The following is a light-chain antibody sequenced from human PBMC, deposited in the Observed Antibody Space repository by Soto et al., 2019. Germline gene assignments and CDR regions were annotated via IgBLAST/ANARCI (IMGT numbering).Light chain of an antibody. CDR1: SSDVGSYNL. CDR2: DGI. J-gene: IGLJ3*02. Sequence: QSALTQPASVSGSPGQSITISCTGTSSDVGSYNLVSWYQQHPGKAPKLMIYDGIKRRSGVSNCFSGSKSGNTASLAISGPQAEDQADYYCCSYAGSSTWVLGGGTKLTV. CDR3: CSYAGSSTWV. V-gene: IGLV2-23*01.